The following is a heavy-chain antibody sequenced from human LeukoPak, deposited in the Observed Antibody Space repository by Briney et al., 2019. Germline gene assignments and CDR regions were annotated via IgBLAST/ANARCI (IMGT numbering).Heavy chain of an antibody. CDR2: ISYDGSNK. CDR3: AKRNLGNIDY. Sequence: GRSLRLSCAASGFTFSSYAMHWVRQAPGKGLEWVAVISYDGSNKYYADSVKGRFTISRDNSKNTLYLQMNSLRAEDTAVYYCAKRNLGNIDYWGQGTLVTVSS. J-gene: IGHJ4*02. V-gene: IGHV3-30-3*02. CDR1: GFTFSSYA. D-gene: IGHD3-16*01.